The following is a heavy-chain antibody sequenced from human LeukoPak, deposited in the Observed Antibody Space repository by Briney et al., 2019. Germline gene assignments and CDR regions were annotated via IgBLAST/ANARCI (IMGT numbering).Heavy chain of an antibody. CDR3: ARVGLRYFDWLLYRDDAFDI. CDR1: GYTFTSYG. V-gene: IGHV1-18*01. J-gene: IGHJ3*02. Sequence: ASVTVSFKSAGYTFTSYGISWVRQAPGQGLEWMGWISAYNGNTNYAQKLKGRVTMTTDTSTSTAYMELRSLRSDDTAVYYCARVGLRYFDWLLYRDDAFDIWGQGTMVTVSS. CDR2: ISAYNGNT. D-gene: IGHD3-9*01.